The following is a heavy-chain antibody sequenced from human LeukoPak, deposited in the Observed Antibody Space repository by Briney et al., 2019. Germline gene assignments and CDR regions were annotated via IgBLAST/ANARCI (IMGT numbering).Heavy chain of an antibody. V-gene: IGHV3-9*01. CDR3: AKDESTGGFAPGYCYGMGV. D-gene: IGHD3-16*01. CDR2: ISWSGTTT. Sequence: PGGSLSLSCVVSGFRFDDYGMHWVRQPPGKGLEWVSGISWSGTTTEYAAPVKGGFTILSDSAEDSLYLQMDSLRVEDTAVYYCAKDESTGGFAPGYCYGMGVWGQGTTVTVSS. J-gene: IGHJ6*02. CDR1: GFRFDDYG.